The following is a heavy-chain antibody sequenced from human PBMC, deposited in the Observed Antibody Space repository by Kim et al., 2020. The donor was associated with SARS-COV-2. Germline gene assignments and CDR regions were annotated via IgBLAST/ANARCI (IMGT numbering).Heavy chain of an antibody. CDR1: GFTVSSNY. CDR3: ARDLGYYGSGSTDAFDI. D-gene: IGHD3-10*01. CDR2: IYSGGST. Sequence: GGSLRLSCAASGFTVSSNYMSWVRQAPGKGLEWDSVIYSGGSTYYADSVKGRFTISRDNSKNTLYLQMNSLRAEDTAVYYCARDLGYYGSGSTDAFDIWGQGTMVTVSS. J-gene: IGHJ3*02. V-gene: IGHV3-53*01.